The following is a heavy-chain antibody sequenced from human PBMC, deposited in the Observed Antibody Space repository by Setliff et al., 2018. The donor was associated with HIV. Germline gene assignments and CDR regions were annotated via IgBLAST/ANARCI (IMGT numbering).Heavy chain of an antibody. CDR1: QYNFTNSW. CDR2: IDPGDSDS. V-gene: IGHV5-51*01. CDR3: VRLNRGSTWSIASDRGFFDP. J-gene: IGHJ5*02. D-gene: IGHD3-10*01. Sequence: GESLKISCTGSQYNFTNSWINWVRQMPGKGLEWVGRIDPGDSDSRYSPSLQGQVTISADTSLKTAHLQWSSLKASDTATYFCVRLNRGSTWSIASDRGFFDPWGQGTLVTVSS.